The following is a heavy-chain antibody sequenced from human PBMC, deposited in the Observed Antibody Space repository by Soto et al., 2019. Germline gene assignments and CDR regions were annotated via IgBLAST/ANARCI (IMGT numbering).Heavy chain of an antibody. CDR2: ISVYNGNT. V-gene: IGHV1-18*04. D-gene: IGHD2-2*01. Sequence: ASVKVSCKASGYTFNSYGISWVRQAPGQGLEWMGWISVYNGNTNYAQKVQGRVTMTTDTSTSTAYMELRSLRSDDTAVYYCARDLEYQPQYPWGQGTLVTVSS. J-gene: IGHJ5*02. CDR1: GYTFNSYG. CDR3: ARDLEYQPQYP.